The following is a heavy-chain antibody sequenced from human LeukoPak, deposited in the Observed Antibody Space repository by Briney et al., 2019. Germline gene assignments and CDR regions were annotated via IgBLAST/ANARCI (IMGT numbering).Heavy chain of an antibody. CDR3: ARDYGDPIIWGY. J-gene: IGHJ4*02. Sequence: SETLSLTCTVSGGSISSSSYYWGWIRQPPGKGLEWIGSIYYIGSTYYNPSFKSRVTISVDTSKNQFSLKLSSVTAADTAVYYCARDYGDPIIWGYWGQGTLVTVSS. CDR1: GGSISSSSYY. V-gene: IGHV4-39*02. D-gene: IGHD4-17*01. CDR2: IYYIGST.